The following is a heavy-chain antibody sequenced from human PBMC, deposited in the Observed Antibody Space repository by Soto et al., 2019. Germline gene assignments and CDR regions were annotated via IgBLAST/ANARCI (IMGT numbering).Heavy chain of an antibody. J-gene: IGHJ4*02. CDR2: IYYSGST. D-gene: IGHD4-17*01. CDR3: AKAPGDYPTEYYFDY. Sequence: SSETLSLTCTVSGGSISSSSYYWGWIRQPPGKGLEWIGSIYYSGSTYYNPSLKSRVTISVDTSKNQFSLKLSSVTAEDTAVYYCAKAPGDYPTEYYFDYWGQGTLVTVSS. CDR1: GGSISSSSYY. V-gene: IGHV4-39*07.